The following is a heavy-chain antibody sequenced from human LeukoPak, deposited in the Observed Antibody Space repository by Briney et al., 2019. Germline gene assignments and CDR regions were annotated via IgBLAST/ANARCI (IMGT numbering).Heavy chain of an antibody. V-gene: IGHV1-8*01. CDR3: ARAGLMYYYDGSDLFP. Sequence: ASVKVSCKASGYTFTSYDINWVRQATGQGLEWMGWMNPNSGNTGYAQKFQGRVTMTRNTSISTAYMELSSLRSEDTAVYYCARAGLMYYYDGSDLFPWGQGTLVTVSS. J-gene: IGHJ5*02. CDR1: GYTFTSYD. D-gene: IGHD3-22*01. CDR2: MNPNSGNT.